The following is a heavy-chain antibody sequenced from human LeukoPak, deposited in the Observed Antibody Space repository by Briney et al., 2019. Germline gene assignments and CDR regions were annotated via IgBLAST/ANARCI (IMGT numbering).Heavy chain of an antibody. Sequence: PSETLSLTCAVYGGSFSGYYWNWIRQPPGKGLEWIGEINHSGSTNYNPPLRSRVTISVDTSKSQFSLKLSSVTAADTAVYYCARAQYVDISGFYPGYWGQGTLVTVSS. CDR3: ARAQYVDISGFYPGY. J-gene: IGHJ4*02. V-gene: IGHV4-34*01. CDR1: GGSFSGYY. D-gene: IGHD3-22*01. CDR2: INHSGST.